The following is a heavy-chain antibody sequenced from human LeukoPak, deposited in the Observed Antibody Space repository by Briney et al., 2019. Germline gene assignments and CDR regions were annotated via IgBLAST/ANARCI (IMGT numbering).Heavy chain of an antibody. CDR2: IKQDGSEK. D-gene: IGHD5-18*01. V-gene: IGHV3-7*01. CDR3: ARDGYREGFDY. CDR1: GFTFSNYW. Sequence: GGSLRLSCAASGFTFSNYWMSWVRQAPGKGLEWVANIKQDGSEKYYVDSVKGRYTISRDNAKNSLYLQMNSLRAEDTAVYYCARDGYREGFDYWGQGTLVTVSS. J-gene: IGHJ4*02.